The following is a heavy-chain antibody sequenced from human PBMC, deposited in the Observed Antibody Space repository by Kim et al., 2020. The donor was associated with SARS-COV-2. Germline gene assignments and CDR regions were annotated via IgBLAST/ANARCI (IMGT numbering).Heavy chain of an antibody. V-gene: IGHV1-3*01. CDR3: ARSVDGDYFTYYYYGMDV. D-gene: IGHD4-17*01. CDR2: INAGNGNT. Sequence: ASVKVSCKASGYTFTSYAMHWVRQAPGQRLEWMGWINAGNGNTKYSQKFQGRVTITRDTSASTAYMELSSLRSEDTAVYYCARSVDGDYFTYYYYGMDVWGQGTTVTVSS. J-gene: IGHJ6*02. CDR1: GYTFTSYA.